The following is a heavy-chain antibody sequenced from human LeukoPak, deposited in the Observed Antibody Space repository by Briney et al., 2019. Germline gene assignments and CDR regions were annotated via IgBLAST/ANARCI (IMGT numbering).Heavy chain of an antibody. CDR3: ATLGYCSSTSCYQGY. D-gene: IGHD2-2*01. CDR1: GYSISSGCY. J-gene: IGHJ4*02. CDR2: IYHSGST. Sequence: SETLSLTCAVSGYSISSGCYWGWIRQPPGKGLEWIGSIYHSGSTYYNPSLKSRVTISVDTSKNQFSLKLSSVTAADTAVYYCATLGYCSSTSCYQGYWGQGTLVTVSS. V-gene: IGHV4-38-2*01.